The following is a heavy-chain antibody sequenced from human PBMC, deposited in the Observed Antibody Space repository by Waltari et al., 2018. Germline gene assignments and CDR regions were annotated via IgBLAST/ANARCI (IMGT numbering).Heavy chain of an antibody. CDR3: ARGNVIAARSNYYYYGMDV. CDR2: RNPTRHNT. V-gene: IGHV1-8*01. Sequence: QVQLVQSGAEVKKPGASVKVSCKASGYTFTSYDINWVRQATGQGLEWMGWRNPTRHNTGCEQKCQGRVTMIRNTSRGTAYMELSSLRSEDTAVYYCARGNVIAARSNYYYYGMDVWGQGTTVTVSS. J-gene: IGHJ6*02. D-gene: IGHD6-6*01. CDR1: GYTFTSYD.